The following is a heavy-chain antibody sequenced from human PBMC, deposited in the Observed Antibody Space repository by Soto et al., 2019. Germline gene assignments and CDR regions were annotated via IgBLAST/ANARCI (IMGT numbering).Heavy chain of an antibody. Sequence: SETLSLTCTVSGGSISSSSYYWGWIRQPPGKGLEWIGSIYYSGSTYYNPSLKSRVTISVDTSKNQFSLKLSSVTAADTAVYYRARHPRGMAGAGGGGGGSLDYWGQGTLVTVSS. CDR2: IYYSGST. CDR1: GGSISSSSYY. CDR3: ARHPRGMAGAGGGGGGSLDY. J-gene: IGHJ4*02. V-gene: IGHV4-39*01. D-gene: IGHD6-13*01.